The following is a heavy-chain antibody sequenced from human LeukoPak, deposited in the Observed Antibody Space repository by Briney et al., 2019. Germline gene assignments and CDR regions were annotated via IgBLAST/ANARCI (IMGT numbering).Heavy chain of an antibody. CDR1: GFTFSSYA. CDR3: ARAPYYYDSSGLQYFDY. Sequence: GGSLRLSCVASGFTFSSYAMHWVRQAPGKGLVWVAVISYDGSNKYYADSVKGRFTISRDNSKNTLYLQMNSLRAEDTAVYYCARAPYYYDSSGLQYFDYWGQGTLVTVSS. J-gene: IGHJ4*02. CDR2: ISYDGSNK. V-gene: IGHV3-30*04. D-gene: IGHD3-22*01.